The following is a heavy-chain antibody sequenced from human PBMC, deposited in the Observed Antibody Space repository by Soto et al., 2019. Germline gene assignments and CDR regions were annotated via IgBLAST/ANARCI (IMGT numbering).Heavy chain of an antibody. CDR3: AKLSGYDYYYYIDV. Sequence: GGSLRLSCAAAGFPFSAFSMNWVRQAPGKGLEWVSAITGSGGSTYYVDSVKGRFTISRDNSKNTLHLQMNSLRAEDSAVYYCAKLSGYDYYYYIDVRGKGTTVTVSS. D-gene: IGHD1-26*01. J-gene: IGHJ6*03. CDR1: GFPFSAFS. CDR2: ITGSGGST. V-gene: IGHV3-23*01.